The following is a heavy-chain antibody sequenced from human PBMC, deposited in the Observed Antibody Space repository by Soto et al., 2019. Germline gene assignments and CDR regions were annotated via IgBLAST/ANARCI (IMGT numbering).Heavy chain of an antibody. D-gene: IGHD5-18*01. J-gene: IGHJ4*02. CDR2: IYYSGST. CDR1: GGSISSGDYY. CDR3: ARARYSYGLNFDY. Sequence: SETLSLTCTVSGGSISSGDYYWSWIRQPPGKGLEWIGYIYYSGSTYYNPPLKSRVTISVDTSKNQFSLKLSSVTAADTAVYYCARARYSYGLNFDYWGQGTLVTSPQ. V-gene: IGHV4-30-4*01.